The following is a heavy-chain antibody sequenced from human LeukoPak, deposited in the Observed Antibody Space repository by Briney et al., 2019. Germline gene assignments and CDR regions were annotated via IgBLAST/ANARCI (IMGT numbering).Heavy chain of an antibody. CDR2: IYYSGST. Sequence: SQTLSLTCTVSGGSISSGDYYWSWIRQPPGTGLEWIGYIYYSGSTYYNPSLKSCVTISVDTSKNQFSLKLNSVTAADTAVYYCAREVPWVWNFDLWGRGTLVTVSS. V-gene: IGHV4-30-4*01. CDR1: GGSISSGDYY. D-gene: IGHD1-26*01. J-gene: IGHJ2*01. CDR3: AREVPWVWNFDL.